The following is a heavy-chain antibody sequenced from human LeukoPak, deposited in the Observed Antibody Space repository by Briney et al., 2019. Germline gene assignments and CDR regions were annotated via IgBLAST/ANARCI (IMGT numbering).Heavy chain of an antibody. Sequence: GGSLRLSCEVSGFTFSIYGMHWVRQAPGRGREWVALISYDGSNKYYADSVKGRFTISRDNSKNTLYLQMNSLRAEDTAVYYCAKGGTRSRDAYNFDYWGQGTLVTVSS. J-gene: IGHJ4*02. CDR3: AKGGTRSRDAYNFDY. V-gene: IGHV3-30*18. CDR1: GFTFSIYG. CDR2: ISYDGSNK. D-gene: IGHD5-24*01.